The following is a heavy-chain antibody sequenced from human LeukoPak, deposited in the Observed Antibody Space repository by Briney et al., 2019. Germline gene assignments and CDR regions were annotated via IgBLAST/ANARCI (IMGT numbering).Heavy chain of an antibody. CDR3: VRFGLTSSLDY. J-gene: IGHJ4*02. CDR1: GYRLTDNW. V-gene: IGHV5-51*01. CDR2: IYPGDSDT. Sequence: GESLKISCKISGYRLTDNWIGWVRQVPGKGLEWMGLIYPGDSDTRYSPSFQGQVTFSVDASISTAYLQLSGLRASDTAIYYCVRFGLTSSLDYWGQGTLVTVSS. D-gene: IGHD6-13*01.